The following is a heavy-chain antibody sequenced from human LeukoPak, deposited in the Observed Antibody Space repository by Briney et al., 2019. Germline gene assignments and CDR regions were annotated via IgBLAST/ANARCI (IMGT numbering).Heavy chain of an antibody. D-gene: IGHD4-17*01. V-gene: IGHV4-39*01. CDR3: ARPRGDYVEDAFDI. CDR1: GGSISSSSYY. CDR2: IYYSGST. Sequence: SETLSLTCTVSGGSISSSSYYWGWIRQPPGKGLEWIGSIYYSGSTYYNPSLKSRVTISVDTSKNQFSLKLSSVTAADTAAYYCARPRGDYVEDAFDIWGQGTMVTVSS. J-gene: IGHJ3*02.